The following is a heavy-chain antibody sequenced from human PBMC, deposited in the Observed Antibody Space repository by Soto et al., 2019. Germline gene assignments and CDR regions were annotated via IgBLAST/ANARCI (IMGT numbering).Heavy chain of an antibody. CDR2: IYYSGST. D-gene: IGHD3-10*01. V-gene: IGHV4-31*03. CDR1: GGSISSGGYY. Sequence: NPSETLSLTCTVSGGSISSGGYYWSWIRQHPGKGLEWIGYIYYSGSTYYNPSLKSRVTISVDTSKNQFSLKLSSVTAADTAVYNCAREGSGYYGSGSYHLDYWGQGTLVTVSS. J-gene: IGHJ4*02. CDR3: AREGSGYYGSGSYHLDY.